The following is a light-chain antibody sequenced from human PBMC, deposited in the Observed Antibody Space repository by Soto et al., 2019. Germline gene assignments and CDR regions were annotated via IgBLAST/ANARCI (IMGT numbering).Light chain of an antibody. J-gene: IGKJ1*01. CDR2: KAS. V-gene: IGKV1-5*03. CDR1: QSISSW. Sequence: DIQVTQSPSSLSSCFLDRVTITCRASQSISSWLAWYQQKPGKAPKLLIYKASTLKSGVPSRFSGSGSGTEFTLTISSLQPDDFATYYCQHYNSYSEAFGQWTKVDI. CDR3: QHYNSYSEA.